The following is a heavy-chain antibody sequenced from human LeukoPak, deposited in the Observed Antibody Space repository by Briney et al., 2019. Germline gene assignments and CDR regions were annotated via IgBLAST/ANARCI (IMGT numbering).Heavy chain of an antibody. Sequence: GGSLRLSCAASGFTFSNAWMNWVRQAPGKGLEWVGRIKSKTDGGTTDYAAPVKGRFTISRDDSKNTLYLQMNSLKTEDTAVYYCTPYYDFWSGSRGMDVWGQGTTVTVSS. J-gene: IGHJ6*02. CDR3: TPYYDFWSGSRGMDV. D-gene: IGHD3-3*01. CDR2: IKSKTDGGTT. CDR1: GFTFSNAW. V-gene: IGHV3-15*07.